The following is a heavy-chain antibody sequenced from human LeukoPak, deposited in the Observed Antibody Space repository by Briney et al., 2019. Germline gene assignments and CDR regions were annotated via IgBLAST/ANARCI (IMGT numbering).Heavy chain of an antibody. CDR1: GFTFSSYS. Sequence: GGSLRLSCAASGFTFSSYSMNWVRQAPGKGLEWVSSISSSSSYIYYADSVKGRFTISRDNARNSLYLQMNSLRAEDTAVYYCARVRYNGIAAPSGKIFDYWGQGTLVTVSS. CDR3: ARVRYNGIAAPSGKIFDY. J-gene: IGHJ4*02. D-gene: IGHD6-6*01. CDR2: ISSSSSYI. V-gene: IGHV3-21*01.